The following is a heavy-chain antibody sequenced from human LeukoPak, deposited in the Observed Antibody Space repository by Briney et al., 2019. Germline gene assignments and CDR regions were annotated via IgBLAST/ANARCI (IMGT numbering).Heavy chain of an antibody. Sequence: GALVKVSCKASGGTFSSYAISWVRQAPGQGLEWMGGITPIFGTANYAQKFQGRVTITADESTSTAYMELSSLRSEDTAVYYCARDLGPGYNWFDPWGQGTLVTVSS. CDR2: ITPIFGTA. CDR3: ARDLGPGYNWFDP. V-gene: IGHV1-69*13. CDR1: GGTFSSYA. D-gene: IGHD1-14*01. J-gene: IGHJ5*02.